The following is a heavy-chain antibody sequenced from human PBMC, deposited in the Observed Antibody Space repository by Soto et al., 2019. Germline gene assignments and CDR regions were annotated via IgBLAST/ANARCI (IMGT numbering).Heavy chain of an antibody. CDR1: GDTFKNCV. J-gene: IGHJ6*02. CDR2: IIPLFGTT. Sequence: QVQVVQSGVEVRRPGSSVKVSCKASGDTFKNCVISWVRQAPGQGLEWMGGIIPLFGTTDFAQRFQGRLTITTDESTTTAYMERSRLRSEDTATYYCAAELGFGKLSVVWGQGNTVIVSS. CDR3: AAELGFGKLSVV. V-gene: IGHV1-69*01. D-gene: IGHD3-10*01.